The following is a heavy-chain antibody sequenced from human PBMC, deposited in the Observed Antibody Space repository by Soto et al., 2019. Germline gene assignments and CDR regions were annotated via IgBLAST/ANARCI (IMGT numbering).Heavy chain of an antibody. CDR2: ISSNGGST. V-gene: IGHV3-64D*06. D-gene: IGHD6-19*01. Sequence: PGGSLRLSCSASGFTFSSYAMHWVRQAPGKGLEYVSAISSNGGSTYYADSVKGRFTISRDNSKDTLYLQMSSLRAEDTAVYYCVKDLAVAGSDYWGQGTLVTVSS. CDR1: GFTFSSYA. J-gene: IGHJ4*02. CDR3: VKDLAVAGSDY.